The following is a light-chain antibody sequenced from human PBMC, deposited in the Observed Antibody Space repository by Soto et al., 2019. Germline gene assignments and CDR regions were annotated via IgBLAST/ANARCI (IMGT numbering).Light chain of an antibody. CDR3: QQYSTLPHT. CDR2: GIS. J-gene: IGKJ2*01. V-gene: IGKV3-20*01. CDR1: QSVSNSY. Sequence: ESVLTQSPGTLSLSPGERATLSCRVSQSVSNSYLAWYQQKPGQAPRLLIYGISSRATGIPDRFSGSGSGTDFTLTISRLEPEDFVVYYCQQYSTLPHTFGQGTKLEVK.